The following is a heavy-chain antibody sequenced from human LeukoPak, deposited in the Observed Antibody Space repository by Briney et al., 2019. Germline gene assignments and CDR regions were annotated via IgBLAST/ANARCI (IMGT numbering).Heavy chain of an antibody. J-gene: IGHJ4*02. V-gene: IGHV5-51*01. CDR2: IYPGDSDT. CDR3: ARHARSTVTTMGPDY. CDR1: GYSFTSYW. Sequence: GESLKISCKGSGYSFTSYWIGWVRQMPGKGLEWMGIIYPGDSDTRYSPSFQGQVTISADKSISTAYLQWSSLKASDTAMYYCARHARSTVTTMGPDYWGQGTLVTVSS. D-gene: IGHD4-17*01.